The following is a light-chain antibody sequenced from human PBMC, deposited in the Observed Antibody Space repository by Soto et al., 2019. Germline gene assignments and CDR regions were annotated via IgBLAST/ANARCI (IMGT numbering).Light chain of an antibody. CDR3: HQYGSSPAT. V-gene: IGKV3-20*01. J-gene: IGKJ1*01. CDR2: GAT. CDR1: QSVSSSY. Sequence: EIVLTQSPGTLSLSPGERATLSCRASQSVSSSYLAWYQQRRGQAPRLLIYGATSRATGIPARFSGSGSGTEFTLTISSLEPEDFAMYYCHQYGSSPATFGQGTKVEIK.